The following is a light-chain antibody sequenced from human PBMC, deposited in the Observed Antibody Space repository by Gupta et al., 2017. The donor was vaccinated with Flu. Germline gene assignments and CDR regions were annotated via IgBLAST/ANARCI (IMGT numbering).Light chain of an antibody. CDR3: QQYGRAPWT. J-gene: IGKJ1*01. CDR2: GAS. V-gene: IGKV3-20*01. Sequence: GTVSLSPGERATLSCRASQSVSASIIAWYQQRPGQAPRLLIYGASNRAIDIPDRFSGSGFGTDFTLTISRLEPEDFAVYYCQQYGRAPWTFGQGTKVEIK. CDR1: QSVSASI.